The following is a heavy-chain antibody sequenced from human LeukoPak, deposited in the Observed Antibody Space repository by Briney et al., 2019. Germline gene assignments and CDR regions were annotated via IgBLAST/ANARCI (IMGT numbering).Heavy chain of an antibody. Sequence: GGSLRLSCAASGFTFSSYGMHWVRQAPGKGLEWVAVIWYDGSNKYYADSVKGRFTISRDNSKNTLYLQMNSLRAEDTAVYYCARDFPNYYDSSGYYSAIDYWGQGTLVTVSS. CDR3: ARDFPNYYDSSGYYSAIDY. J-gene: IGHJ4*02. D-gene: IGHD3-22*01. CDR2: IWYDGSNK. V-gene: IGHV3-33*01. CDR1: GFTFSSYG.